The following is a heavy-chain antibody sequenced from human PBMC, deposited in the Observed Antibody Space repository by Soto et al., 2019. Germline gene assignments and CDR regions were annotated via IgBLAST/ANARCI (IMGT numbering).Heavy chain of an antibody. Sequence: SETLSLTCAVYGGSFSGYYWSWIRQLPGKGLEWIGEINHSGSTNYNPSLKSRVTISVDTSKNQFSLKLSSVTAADTAVYYCAGATKPYYDFWSGYAQTYYYYYGMDVWGQGTTVT. CDR2: INHSGST. D-gene: IGHD3-3*01. V-gene: IGHV4-34*01. CDR1: GGSFSGYY. J-gene: IGHJ6*02. CDR3: AGATKPYYDFWSGYAQTYYYYYGMDV.